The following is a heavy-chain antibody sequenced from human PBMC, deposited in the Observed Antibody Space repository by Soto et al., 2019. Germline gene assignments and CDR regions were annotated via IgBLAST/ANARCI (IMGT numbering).Heavy chain of an antibody. CDR2: IKSKTDGGTT. D-gene: IGHD3-3*01. J-gene: IGHJ4*02. CDR3: TTENDFWSGLDY. V-gene: IGHV3-15*01. Sequence: GGSRRLSCAASGFTFSNAWMSWVRQAPGKGLEWVGRIKSKTDGGTTDYAAPVKGRFTISRDDSKNTLYLQMNSLKTEDTAVYYCTTENDFWSGLDYWGQETLVTVSS. CDR1: GFTFSNAW.